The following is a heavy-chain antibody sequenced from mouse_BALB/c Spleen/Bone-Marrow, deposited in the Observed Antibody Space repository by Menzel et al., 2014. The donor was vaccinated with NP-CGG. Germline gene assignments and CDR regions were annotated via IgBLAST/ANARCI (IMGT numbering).Heavy chain of an antibody. CDR3: TRHLGPAGAMDS. D-gene: IGHD3-1*01. V-gene: IGHV1-54*01. Sequence: QVHVKQSGADLVRPGASVKVSCKASGYAFTNYLIEWVKRRPGQGLEWIGVINPGSGGTNYNENFKGKATLTADKSSSTANSQPCRLTTEDSAVYLGTRHLGPAGAMDSWGQGTSVTVSS. CDR2: INPGSGGT. J-gene: IGHJ4*01. CDR1: GYAFTNYL.